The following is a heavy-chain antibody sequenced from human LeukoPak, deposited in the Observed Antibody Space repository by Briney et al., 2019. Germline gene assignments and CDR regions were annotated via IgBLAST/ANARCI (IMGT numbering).Heavy chain of an antibody. V-gene: IGHV1-69*04. D-gene: IGHD3-10*02. J-gene: IGHJ4*02. Sequence: ASVKVSCKPSGGTFCSYAVNWVRQAPGQGLEWVGKIVPLLGVPKYAQKFQERVTITADKSTSTAYMELSSLTSDDTAVYYCARGDSVLQYWGPGTLVTVSS. CDR3: ARGDSVLQY. CDR2: IVPLLGVP. CDR1: GGTFCSYA.